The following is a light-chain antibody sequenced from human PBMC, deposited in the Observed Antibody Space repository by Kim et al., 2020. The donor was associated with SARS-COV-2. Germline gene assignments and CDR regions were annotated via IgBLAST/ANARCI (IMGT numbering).Light chain of an antibody. CDR2: DVI. CDR3: SSYTGDSTCRM. J-gene: IGLJ1*01. Sequence: QSITIPCTGTINGIGAHSYVSWYQQRAGSAPKLIIFDVIRRPSGVAYRFSGSKSGTTASLTISGLQAEDDGDYYCSSYTGDSTCRMFGTGSKVTVL. CDR1: INGIGAHSY. V-gene: IGLV2-14*03.